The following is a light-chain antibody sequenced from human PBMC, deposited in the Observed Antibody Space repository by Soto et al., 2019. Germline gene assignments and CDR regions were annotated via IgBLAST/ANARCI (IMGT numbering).Light chain of an antibody. V-gene: IGKV3-20*01. CDR2: GAS. CDR1: QSVTSNY. J-gene: IGKJ2*01. Sequence: EIVLTQSPGTLSLSPGERATLSCTASQSVTSNYLAWYQQKPGQTPRLLIYGASRRATGVPDRFSGSGSGTVFSLTISRLEPEDFAVYYCQQYGGSPPYTFGQGTKLE. CDR3: QQYGGSPPYT.